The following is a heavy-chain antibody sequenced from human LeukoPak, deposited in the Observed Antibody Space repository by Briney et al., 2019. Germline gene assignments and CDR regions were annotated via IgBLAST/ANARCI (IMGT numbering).Heavy chain of an antibody. V-gene: IGHV3-23*01. CDR2: ISGSGAGT. CDR1: GFTFSSFA. Sequence: GGSLRLSCAASGFTFSSFAMSWVRQAPGKGLDWVSSISGSGAGTYYADSVKGRFTISRDNSKNTLYLQMNSLRAEDTAVYYCASAGLVYSSGWYLETPFDYWGQGTLVTVSS. J-gene: IGHJ4*02. CDR3: ASAGLVYSSGWYLETPFDY. D-gene: IGHD6-13*01.